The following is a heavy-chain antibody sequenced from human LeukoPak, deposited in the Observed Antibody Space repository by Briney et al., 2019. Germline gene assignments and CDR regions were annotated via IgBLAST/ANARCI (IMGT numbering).Heavy chain of an antibody. D-gene: IGHD3-3*01. V-gene: IGHV3-30-3*01. J-gene: IGHJ4*02. Sequence: GGSLRLSCAASGFTFSSYAMHWVRQAPGKGLEWVAVISYDGSNKYYADSVKGRFTISRDNSKNTPYLQMNSLRAEDTAVYYCAREYYDFWSGYLISPLDYWGQGTLVTVSS. CDR3: AREYYDFWSGYLISPLDY. CDR1: GFTFSSYA. CDR2: ISYDGSNK.